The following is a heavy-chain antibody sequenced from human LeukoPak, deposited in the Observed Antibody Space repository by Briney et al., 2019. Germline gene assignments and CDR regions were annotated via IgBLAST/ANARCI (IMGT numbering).Heavy chain of an antibody. CDR3: ARARGIAARPRYFDY. D-gene: IGHD6-6*01. J-gene: IGHJ4*02. V-gene: IGHV3-7*01. CDR1: GFTFSSYW. CDR2: IKQDGSEK. Sequence: GGSLRLSCAASGFTFSSYWMSWVRQAPGKGLEWVANIKQDGSEKYYVDSVKGRFTISRDNAKNSLYLQMNSLRAEDTAVYYCARARGIAARPRYFDYWGQGTLVTVSS.